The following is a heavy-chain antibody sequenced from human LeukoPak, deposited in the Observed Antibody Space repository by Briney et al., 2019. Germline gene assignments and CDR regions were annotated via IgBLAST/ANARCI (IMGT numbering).Heavy chain of an antibody. J-gene: IGHJ4*02. V-gene: IGHV1-18*01. CDR2: ISAYNGNT. CDR1: GYTFTSYG. D-gene: IGHD3-9*01. CDR3: ARENYDILTGYYVDY. Sequence: ASVKVSCKASGYTFTSYGISWVRQAPGQGLEWMGWISAYNGNTNYAQKLQGRVTITTDTSTSTAYMELRSLRSDDTAVYYCARENYDILTGYYVDYWGQGTLVTVSS.